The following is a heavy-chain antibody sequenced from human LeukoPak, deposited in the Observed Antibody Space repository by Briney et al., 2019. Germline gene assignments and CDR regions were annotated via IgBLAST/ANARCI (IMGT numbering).Heavy chain of an antibody. CDR3: VKSGYNRFDY. V-gene: IGHV3-23*01. CDR2: ISGSGGST. D-gene: IGHD5-24*01. CDR1: GFTFSTYA. J-gene: IGHJ4*02. Sequence: PGGSLRLSCAASGFTFSTYAMSWVRQAPGKGLEWVSSISGSGGSTYYADSVKGRFTISRDTSKNTLYLQINSLRAADTAVYYCVKSGYNRFDYWGQGALVTVSS.